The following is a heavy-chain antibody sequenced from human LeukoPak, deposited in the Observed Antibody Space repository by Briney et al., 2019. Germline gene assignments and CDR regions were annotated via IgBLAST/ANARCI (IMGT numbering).Heavy chain of an antibody. CDR2: IFHTGSI. Sequence: SETLSLTCGVSGYSISGGYYWGWIRQSPGKGLEWIATIFHTGSIYHNPSLKSRVILSVDTSKNQFSLIPTSVTAADTAVYYCVRMGVSYYYDSSTYYPVAFDVWGQGTMVTVSS. CDR1: GYSISGGYY. CDR3: VRMGVSYYYDSSTYYPVAFDV. D-gene: IGHD3-22*01. J-gene: IGHJ3*01. V-gene: IGHV4-38-2*01.